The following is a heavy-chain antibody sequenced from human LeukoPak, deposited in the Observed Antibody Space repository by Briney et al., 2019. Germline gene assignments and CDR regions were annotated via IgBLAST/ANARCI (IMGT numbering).Heavy chain of an antibody. J-gene: IGHJ4*02. CDR1: GFTFDDYA. Sequence: GGSLRLSCAASGFTFDDYAMHWVRQAPGKGLEWVSLISGDGGSTYYADSVKGRFTISRDNSKNSLYLQMSSLRTEDTALYYCAKELWFGEFSGVFDYWGQGTLVTVSS. D-gene: IGHD3-10*01. V-gene: IGHV3-43*02. CDR3: AKELWFGEFSGVFDY. CDR2: ISGDGGST.